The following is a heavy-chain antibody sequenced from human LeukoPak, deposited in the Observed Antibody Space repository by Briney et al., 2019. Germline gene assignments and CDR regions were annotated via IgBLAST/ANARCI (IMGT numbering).Heavy chain of an antibody. V-gene: IGHV3-7*01. Sequence: GGSLRLSCAASGFTFSDYYMSWIRQAPGKGLEGVANMKQDGSEKYYVDSVKGRFTISRDNAKNSLYLQMNSLRAEDTAVYYCARDNPRSYYYYMDVWGKGTTVTVSS. CDR3: ARDNPRSYYYYMDV. D-gene: IGHD1-14*01. CDR2: MKQDGSEK. CDR1: GFTFSDYY. J-gene: IGHJ6*03.